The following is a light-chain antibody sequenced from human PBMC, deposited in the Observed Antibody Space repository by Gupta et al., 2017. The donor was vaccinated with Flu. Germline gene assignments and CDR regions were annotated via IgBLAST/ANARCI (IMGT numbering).Light chain of an antibody. V-gene: IGKV1-5*03. CDR3: QQAHSSPFT. J-gene: IGKJ3*01. CDR1: QNIDNW. CDR2: KAS. Sequence: DIQMTQSPSTLSASVGDRVTITCRASQNIDNWLAWYQQKPGRAPKLLVSKASSLENGVSSRFSGSGSGTEFTLTISSLQPDDFATYFCQQAHSSPFTFGPGTKVDIK.